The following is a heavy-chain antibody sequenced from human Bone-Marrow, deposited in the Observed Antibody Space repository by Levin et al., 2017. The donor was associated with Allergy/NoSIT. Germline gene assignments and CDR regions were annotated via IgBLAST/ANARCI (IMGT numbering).Heavy chain of an antibody. V-gene: IGHV4-31*03. CDR1: GGSISTGGFH. CDR2: IYYSGNT. D-gene: IGHD5-24*01. CDR3: AREDGYVLDY. J-gene: IGHJ4*02. Sequence: SETLSLTCSLSGGSISTGGFHWSWVRQRPGRGLEWIGYIYYSGNTYYNPSLQSRLSIAIDTSKNQFSLRLTSVTAADTAVYSCAREDGYVLDYRGQGTLVTVSS.